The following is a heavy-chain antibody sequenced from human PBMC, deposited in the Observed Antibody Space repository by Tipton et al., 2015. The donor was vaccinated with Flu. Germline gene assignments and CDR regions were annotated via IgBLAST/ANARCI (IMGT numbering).Heavy chain of an antibody. Sequence: TLSLTCTVSGGSLSSYYWSWIRQPAGKGLEWIGRMYTSGSTNYNPSLKSRLTMSVDASKQQFSLKLSSVTAADTAVYYCARDSSGYSIFFDYWGQGTLVTVSS. V-gene: IGHV4-4*07. CDR3: ARDSSGYSIFFDY. D-gene: IGHD3-22*01. CDR1: GGSLSSYY. J-gene: IGHJ4*02. CDR2: MYTSGST.